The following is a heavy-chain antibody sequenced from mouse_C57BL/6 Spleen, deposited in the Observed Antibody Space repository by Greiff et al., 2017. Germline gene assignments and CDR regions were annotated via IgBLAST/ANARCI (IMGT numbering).Heavy chain of an antibody. Sequence: VQLQESGAELVRPGASVTLSCKASGYTFTDYEMHWVKQTPVHGLEWIGAIDPETGGTAYNQKFKGKAILTADKSSSTAYMELRSLTSEDSAVYYGTKDDYDRGGDYWGQGTSVTVSS. V-gene: IGHV1-15*01. D-gene: IGHD2-4*01. CDR1: GYTFTDYE. J-gene: IGHJ4*01. CDR2: IDPETGGT. CDR3: TKDDYDRGGDY.